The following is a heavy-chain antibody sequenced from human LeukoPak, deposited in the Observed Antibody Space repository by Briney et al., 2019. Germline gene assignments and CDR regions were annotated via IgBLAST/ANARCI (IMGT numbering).Heavy chain of an antibody. CDR1: GDSISGSNYY. CDR3: SRESAGTTIHY. CDR2: IYYNGGT. J-gene: IGHJ4*02. Sequence: SETLSLTCTVSGDSISGSNYYWGWIRQSPGRGLEWIGSIYYNGGTYFNPSLKSRVTISLDMSKNQFSLQLRSVTAADTAVYYCSRESAGTTIHYWGQGTLVTVSS. V-gene: IGHV4-39*07. D-gene: IGHD1-1*01.